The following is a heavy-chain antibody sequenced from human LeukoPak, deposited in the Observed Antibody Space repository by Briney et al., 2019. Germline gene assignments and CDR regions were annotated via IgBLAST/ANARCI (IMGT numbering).Heavy chain of an antibody. CDR2: IYYSGRP. V-gene: IGHV4-59*08. Sequence: PSETLSLTCTVSGGSISGYYGSWIRQPPGKGLEWIGYIYYSGRPNYNPSLKSRVTISVDTSKNQFSLKLSSVTAADTAVYFCARHDVGSGSWRRAFDIWGQGTMVTVSS. J-gene: IGHJ3*02. CDR1: GGSISGYY. D-gene: IGHD6-13*01. CDR3: ARHDVGSGSWRRAFDI.